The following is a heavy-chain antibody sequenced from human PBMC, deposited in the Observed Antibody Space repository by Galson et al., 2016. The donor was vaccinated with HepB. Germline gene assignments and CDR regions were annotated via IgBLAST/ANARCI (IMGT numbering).Heavy chain of an antibody. CDR2: ISGSGDTT. CDR3: AKIDGWFGEVRAHDAFDI. Sequence: SLRLSCAASGFTFSSYAMSWVRQAPGKGLEWVSGISGSGDTTYYADSVKGRFTISRDNSKNTLYLQMNSLRTEDTAVYYCAKIDGWFGEVRAHDAFDIWGQGTMVTVSS. J-gene: IGHJ3*02. CDR1: GFTFSSYA. V-gene: IGHV3-23*01. D-gene: IGHD3-10*01.